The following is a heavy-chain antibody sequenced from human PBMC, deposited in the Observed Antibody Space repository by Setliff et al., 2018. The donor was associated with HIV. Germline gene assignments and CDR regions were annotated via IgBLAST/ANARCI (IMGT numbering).Heavy chain of an antibody. V-gene: IGHV4-61*05. CDR1: GGSISSNNFY. D-gene: IGHD3-22*01. CDR2: IYYSGNT. CDR3: ARSLVPSGYYYGRHAFDI. J-gene: IGHJ3*02. Sequence: SETLSLTCTVTGGSISSNNFYWGWIRQSPGKGLEWIGNIYYSGNTNYNPSFKSRVTISVDTSKNQFSLRVNSVTAADTAVYYCARSLVPSGYYYGRHAFDIWGQGTKVTVSS.